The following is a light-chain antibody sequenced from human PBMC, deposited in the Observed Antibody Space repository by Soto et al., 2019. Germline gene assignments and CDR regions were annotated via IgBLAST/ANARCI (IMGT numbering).Light chain of an antibody. V-gene: IGKV2-30*01. J-gene: IGKJ2*01. Sequence: DVVMTQSPLSLPVTLGQPASISCRSSQSIVYSDGNAYLSWFRQRPGQSPRRLIYKAFNRDSGVPDRFSGSGSGTDFTLKISRVEAEDVGVYYCMQGTHWPPVTFGQGTKLEIK. CDR3: MQGTHWPPVT. CDR2: KAF. CDR1: QSIVYSDGNAY.